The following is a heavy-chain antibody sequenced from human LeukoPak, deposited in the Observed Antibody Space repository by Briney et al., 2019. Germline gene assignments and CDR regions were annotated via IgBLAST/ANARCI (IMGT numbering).Heavy chain of an antibody. CDR2: IKQDGSEK. CDR3: ARDKGTVIPRGYYYYMDV. Sequence: SGGSRRLSCAASGFTFSSYWMSWVRQAPGKGLEWVANIKQDGSEKYYVDSVKGRFTISRDNAKNSLYLQMNNQRAEDTAVYFCARDKGTVIPRGYYYYMDVWGQGTLVTVSS. CDR1: GFTFSSYW. J-gene: IGHJ6*03. V-gene: IGHV3-7*01. D-gene: IGHD4-11*01.